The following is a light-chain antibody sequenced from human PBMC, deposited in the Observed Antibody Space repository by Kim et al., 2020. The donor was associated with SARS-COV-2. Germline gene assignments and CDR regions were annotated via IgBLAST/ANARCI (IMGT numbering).Light chain of an antibody. V-gene: IGKV3-20*01. CDR1: QRVSNTY. Sequence: APGETATLSCRATQRVSNTYLAWYQQKPGQAPRLLIYGTSTRATGIPDRFSGSGSGTHFTLTVSRLEPEDFAVYYCQQFGTSPTTFGQGTRLEIK. J-gene: IGKJ5*01. CDR3: QQFGTSPTT. CDR2: GTS.